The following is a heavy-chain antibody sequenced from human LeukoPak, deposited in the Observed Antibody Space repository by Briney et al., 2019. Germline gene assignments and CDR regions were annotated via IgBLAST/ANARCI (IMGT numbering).Heavy chain of an antibody. CDR3: ARGSYCSGGSCYSAY. Sequence: PGGSLGLSCAASGFTFSSSAMHWVRQAPGKGLEYVSAISSNGGTTYYANSVKGRFTISRDNSKNTLYLQMGSLRDEDMAVYYCARGSYCSGGSCYSAYWGQGTLVTVSS. CDR1: GFTFSSSA. J-gene: IGHJ4*02. D-gene: IGHD2-15*01. CDR2: ISSNGGTT. V-gene: IGHV3-64*01.